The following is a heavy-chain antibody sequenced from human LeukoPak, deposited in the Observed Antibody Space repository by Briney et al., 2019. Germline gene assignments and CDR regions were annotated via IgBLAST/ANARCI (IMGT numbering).Heavy chain of an antibody. D-gene: IGHD1-26*01. V-gene: IGHV4-59*01. CDR2: IYYSGST. J-gene: IGHJ4*02. CDR3: ARHSGSYSFDFYFDY. CDR1: GGSISSYY. Sequence: SETLSLTCTASGGSISSYYWSWIRQPPGKGLEWIGYIYYSGSTNYNPSLKSRVTISVDASKNQFSLKLSSVTAADTAVYYCARHSGSYSFDFYFDYWGQGTLVTVSS.